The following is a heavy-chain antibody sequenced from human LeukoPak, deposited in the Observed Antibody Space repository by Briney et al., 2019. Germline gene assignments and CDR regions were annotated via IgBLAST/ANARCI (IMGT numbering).Heavy chain of an antibody. J-gene: IGHJ6*02. CDR1: GYTLTGYY. CDR2: INPNSGGT. CDR3: ARGIAAAEAYYYGMDV. D-gene: IGHD6-13*01. Sequence: ASVKVSCKASGYTLTGYYMHWVRQAPGQGLEWMGWINPNSGGTNYAQKFQGWVTMTRDTSISTAYMELSRLRSDDTAVYYCARGIAAAEAYYYGMDVWGQGTTVTVSS. V-gene: IGHV1-2*04.